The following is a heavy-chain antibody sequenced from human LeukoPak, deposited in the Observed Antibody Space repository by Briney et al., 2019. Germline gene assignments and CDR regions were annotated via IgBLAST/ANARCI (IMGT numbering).Heavy chain of an antibody. D-gene: IGHD5-12*01. CDR1: GYTFTGYY. Sequence: GASVKVSCKASGYTFTGYYMHWVRQAPGQGLEWMEWINPNSGDTNYAQKFQGRATMTRDTSISTAYMELSRLTSDDTAVYYCARERGSGYRLLYWGQGTLVTVSS. V-gene: IGHV1-2*02. CDR2: INPNSGDT. CDR3: ARERGSGYRLLY. J-gene: IGHJ4*02.